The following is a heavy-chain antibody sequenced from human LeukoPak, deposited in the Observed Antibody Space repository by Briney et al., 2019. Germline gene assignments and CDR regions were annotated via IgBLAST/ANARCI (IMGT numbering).Heavy chain of an antibody. V-gene: IGHV3-33*03. D-gene: IGHD1-7*01. CDR3: TKETNAFDA. CDR1: GLSVSTSV. CDR2: TWSDGVAK. Sequence: PGGSLRLSCATSGLSVSTSVIHWVRQIPGRGLQWVAGTWSDGVAKYYEASVKGRITISIDRSKNTVFLQMNNLRAEDTALYHCTKETNAFDAWGQGTLVTVSS. J-gene: IGHJ3*01.